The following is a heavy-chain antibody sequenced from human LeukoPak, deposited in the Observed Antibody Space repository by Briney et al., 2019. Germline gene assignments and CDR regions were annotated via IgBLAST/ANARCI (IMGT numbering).Heavy chain of an antibody. V-gene: IGHV3-48*01. CDR2: ISSSSTI. CDR3: ARWGLGPSFDY. D-gene: IGHD1-26*01. Sequence: GGSLRLSCAASGFTFSSYSMNWVRQAPGKGLEWVSYISSSSTIYYADSVKGRFTISRDNAKNSLYLQMNSLRAEDTAVYYCARWGLGPSFDYWGQGTRVTVSS. CDR1: GFTFSSYS. J-gene: IGHJ4*02.